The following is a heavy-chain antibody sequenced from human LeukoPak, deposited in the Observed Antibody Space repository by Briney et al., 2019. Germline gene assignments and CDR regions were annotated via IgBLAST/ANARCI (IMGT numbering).Heavy chain of an antibody. CDR2: IYYSGST. V-gene: IGHV4-59*01. CDR3: ARGYRSSWYYSAY. CDR1: GDSISTYY. Sequence: SETLSLTCTVPGDSISTYYWSWIRQPPGKGLEWIGYIYYSGSTNYNPSLKSRVTLSVDTSKYQFSLKMSSVPAADTAVYYCARGYRSSWYYSAYCGQGTLVTVSS. J-gene: IGHJ4*02. D-gene: IGHD6-13*01.